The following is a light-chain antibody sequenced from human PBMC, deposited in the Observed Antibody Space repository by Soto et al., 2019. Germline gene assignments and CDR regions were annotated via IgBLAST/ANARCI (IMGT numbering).Light chain of an antibody. CDR2: DAS. Sequence: EIVLTQSPATLSLSPGERATLSCRASQSVNNYLAWYQQKPGQAPRLLIYDASNRATGIPARFSGSGSETDFTLTIGSLEPEDFAVYYCQQRRSWPITFGQGTRLEIK. J-gene: IGKJ5*01. CDR1: QSVNNY. V-gene: IGKV3-11*01. CDR3: QQRRSWPIT.